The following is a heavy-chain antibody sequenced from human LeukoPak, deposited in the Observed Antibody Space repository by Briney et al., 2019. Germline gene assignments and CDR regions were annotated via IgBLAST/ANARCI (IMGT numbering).Heavy chain of an antibody. CDR2: ISSSGSTI. CDR3: ARVGVGTVAGNYFDD. J-gene: IGHJ4*02. D-gene: IGHD6-19*01. CDR1: GFTFRSYE. Sequence: PGGSLRLSCAASGFTFRSYEMNWVRQAPGKGLEWVSYISSSGSTIYYADSVKGRFTISRHNSENTLYLQMNNLRAEDTAVYYCARVGVGTVAGNYFDDWGQGTLVTVSS. V-gene: IGHV3-48*03.